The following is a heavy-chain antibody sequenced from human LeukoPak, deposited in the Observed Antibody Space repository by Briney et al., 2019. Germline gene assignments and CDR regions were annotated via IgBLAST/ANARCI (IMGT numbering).Heavy chain of an antibody. J-gene: IGHJ4*02. Sequence: GGSLRLSCVASGFTFSNYAMTWVRQAPGKGLEWVSTISGSGGTTNYADSVKGRFTISRDSSKSTLYLQMNSLRAEDTAVYFCAKGDPQFFDYWGQGSLVTVSS. CDR1: GFTFSNYA. V-gene: IGHV3-23*01. CDR2: ISGSGGTT. CDR3: AKGDPQFFDY. D-gene: IGHD5-24*01.